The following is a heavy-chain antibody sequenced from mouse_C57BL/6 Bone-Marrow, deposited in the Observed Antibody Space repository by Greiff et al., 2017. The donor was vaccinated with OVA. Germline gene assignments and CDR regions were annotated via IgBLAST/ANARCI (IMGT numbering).Heavy chain of an antibody. D-gene: IGHD3-2*02. CDR1: GYTFTGYW. V-gene: IGHV1-9*01. J-gene: IGHJ4*01. CDR2: ILPGRGST. Sequence: QVQLQQSGAELMKPGASVKLSCKATGYTFTGYWIEWVKQRPGHGLEWIGEILPGRGSTNYNEKFKGKATLTADTSSNTAYMQLSSLTTEDSAIDYCARGTHSGYAMDYWGQGTSVTVSS. CDR3: ARGTHSGYAMDY.